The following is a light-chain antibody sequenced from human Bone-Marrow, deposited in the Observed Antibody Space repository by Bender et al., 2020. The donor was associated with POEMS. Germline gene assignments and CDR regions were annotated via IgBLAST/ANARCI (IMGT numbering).Light chain of an antibody. Sequence: QSALTQPASVSGSPGQSITISCTGTSSDVGSYNLVSWYQQHPGKAPKLMIYDVTERPSGVPDRFSGSKSGNTASLTISGLQAEDEADYYCTSYTSSNTWVFGGGTKLTVL. V-gene: IGLV2-14*02. CDR2: DVT. CDR1: SSDVGSYNL. CDR3: TSYTSSNTWV. J-gene: IGLJ3*02.